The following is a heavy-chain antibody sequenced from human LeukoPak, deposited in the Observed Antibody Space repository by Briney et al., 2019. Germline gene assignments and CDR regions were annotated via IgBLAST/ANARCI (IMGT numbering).Heavy chain of an antibody. CDR2: INHSGSN. CDR1: GGSFSGYY. V-gene: IGHV4-34*01. Sequence: SETLSLTCADYGGSFSGYYWRWIRQPPGKGLEWIGEINHSGSNNYNPSLKSRVTISVDTSKNQFSLKLSSVTAADTAVYYCARIVGIAARRGIDYWGQGTLATVSS. CDR3: ARIVGIAARRGIDY. D-gene: IGHD6-6*01. J-gene: IGHJ4*02.